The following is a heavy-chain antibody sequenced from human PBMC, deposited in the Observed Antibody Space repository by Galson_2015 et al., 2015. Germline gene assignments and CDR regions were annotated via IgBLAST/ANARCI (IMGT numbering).Heavy chain of an antibody. Sequence: SLRLSCAASGFNFDDYAMHWVRQAPGKGLEWVSRISWSGGSIGYADSVKGRFAISRDNAKNSLYLQMNSLRAEDTALYYCAKDIGEGAAVTGVDYWGQGTLVTVSS. CDR1: GFNFDDYA. D-gene: IGHD6-19*01. CDR2: ISWSGGSI. V-gene: IGHV3-9*01. CDR3: AKDIGEGAAVTGVDY. J-gene: IGHJ4*02.